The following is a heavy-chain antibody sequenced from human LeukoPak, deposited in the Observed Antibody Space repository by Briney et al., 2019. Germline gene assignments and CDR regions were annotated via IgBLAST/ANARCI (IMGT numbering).Heavy chain of an antibody. Sequence: GGSLRLSCAASGFTFSSYAMSWVRQAPGKGLEWVSAISGSGGSTYYADSVKGRFTISRDNSKNTLYLQMNSLRAEDTAVYYCAKGGEYCSSTSCYTDEYYFDYWGQGTLVTVSS. CDR2: ISGSGGST. J-gene: IGHJ4*02. CDR1: GFTFSSYA. V-gene: IGHV3-23*01. D-gene: IGHD2-2*02. CDR3: AKGGEYCSSTSCYTDEYYFDY.